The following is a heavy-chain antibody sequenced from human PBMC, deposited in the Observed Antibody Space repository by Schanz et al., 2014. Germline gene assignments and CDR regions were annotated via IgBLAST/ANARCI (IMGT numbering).Heavy chain of an antibody. V-gene: IGHV3-23*01. J-gene: IGHJ4*02. D-gene: IGHD3-22*01. CDR3: AKDRSWDYDSSGYFDY. CDR1: GFTFSSYA. CDR2: ISGGGGTT. Sequence: EVHLLESGGGLVPPGGSLRLSCAASGFTFSSYAMSWVRQAPGKGLEWVSAISGGGGTTYYADSVKGRFTISRDNSKNTLYLQMNSLRAEDTAVYYCAKDRSWDYDSSGYFDYWGQGTLVTVSS.